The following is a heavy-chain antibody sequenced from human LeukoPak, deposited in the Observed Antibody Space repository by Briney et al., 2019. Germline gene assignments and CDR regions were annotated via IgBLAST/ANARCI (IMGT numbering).Heavy chain of an antibody. J-gene: IGHJ4*02. D-gene: IGHD5-18*01. V-gene: IGHV4-4*07. CDR3: ARGGYSYGPGPFDY. CDR1: GGSISSYY. CDR2: IYTSGST. Sequence: SETLSLTCTVSGGSISSYYWSWIRQPAGKGLEWIGRIYTSGSTNYNPSLKSRVSMSVDTSKNQFSLKLSSVTAADTAVYYCARGGYSYGPGPFDYWGQGTLVTVSS.